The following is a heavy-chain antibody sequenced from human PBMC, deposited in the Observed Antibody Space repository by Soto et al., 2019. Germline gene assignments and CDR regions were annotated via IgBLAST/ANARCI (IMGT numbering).Heavy chain of an antibody. J-gene: IGHJ3*02. Sequence: EVQLVESGGGLVQPGGSLRLSCAASGFTFSSYWMSWVRQAPGKGLEWVANIKQDGSEKYYVDSVKGRFTISRDNAKNSLYLQMNSLRAKDTAVYYCARVHYDSSGYYSLRAFDIWGQGTMVTVSS. V-gene: IGHV3-7*04. CDR1: GFTFSSYW. CDR3: ARVHYDSSGYYSLRAFDI. D-gene: IGHD3-22*01. CDR2: IKQDGSEK.